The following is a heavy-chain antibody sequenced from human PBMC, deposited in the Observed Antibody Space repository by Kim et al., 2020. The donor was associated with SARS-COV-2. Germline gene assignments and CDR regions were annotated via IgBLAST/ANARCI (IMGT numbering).Heavy chain of an antibody. D-gene: IGHD6-13*01. CDR3: ARDDTRSSWSAHYWYFDL. CDR1: GYSFTSYW. V-gene: IGHV5-10-1*01. J-gene: IGHJ2*01. CDR2: IDPSDSYT. Sequence: GESLKISCKGSGYSFTSYWISWVRQMPGKGLEWMGRIDPSDSYTNYSPSFQGHVTISADKSISTAYLQWSSLKASDTAMYYCARDDTRSSWSAHYWYFDLWGRGTLVTVSS.